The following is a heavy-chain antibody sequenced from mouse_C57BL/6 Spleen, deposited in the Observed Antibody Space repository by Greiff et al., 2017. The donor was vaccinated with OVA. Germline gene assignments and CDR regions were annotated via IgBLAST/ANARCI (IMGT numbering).Heavy chain of an antibody. CDR3: ARRGYGNYGWYFDV. Sequence: QVQLQQSGPELVKPGASVKLSCKASGYTFTSYDINWVKQRPGQGLEWMGWIYPRDGSTKYNEKFKGKATLTVDTSSSTAYMERHSLTSEDSAVYFCARRGYGNYGWYFDVWGTGTTVTVSS. CDR2: IYPRDGST. D-gene: IGHD2-1*01. CDR1: GYTFTSYD. V-gene: IGHV1-85*01. J-gene: IGHJ1*03.